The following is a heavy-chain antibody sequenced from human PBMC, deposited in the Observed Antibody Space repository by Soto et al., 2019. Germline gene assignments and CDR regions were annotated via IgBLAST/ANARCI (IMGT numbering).Heavy chain of an antibody. Sequence: QVQLVESGGGVVQPGRSLRLSCAASGFTFSSYGMHWVRQAPGKGLEWVAVISYDGSNKYYADSVKGRFTISRDNSKNTLYLQMNSLRAEDTAVYYCATLGVYYDSSGYNDAFDIWGQGTMVTVSS. J-gene: IGHJ3*02. CDR1: GFTFSSYG. CDR2: ISYDGSNK. CDR3: ATLGVYYDSSGYNDAFDI. V-gene: IGHV3-30*03. D-gene: IGHD3-22*01.